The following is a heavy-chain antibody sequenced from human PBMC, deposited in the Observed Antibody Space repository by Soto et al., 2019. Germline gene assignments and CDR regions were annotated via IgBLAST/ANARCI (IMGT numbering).Heavy chain of an antibody. CDR3: VRGGGGGLFEH. CDR2: ISPKSTFR. CDR1: GFPFNDYY. V-gene: IGHV3-11*06. J-gene: IGHJ4*02. Sequence: VGSLRLSCATSGFPFNDYYMTWIRQAPGKGLEWLSHISPKSTFRNYADSVKGRFTISRDNTESSLFLQMNSLGVDDTAVYSCVRGGGGGLFEHWGQGVLVTVSS. D-gene: IGHD2-21*01.